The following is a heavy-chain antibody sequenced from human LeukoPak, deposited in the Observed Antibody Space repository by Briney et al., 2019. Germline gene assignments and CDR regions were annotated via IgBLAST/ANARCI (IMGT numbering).Heavy chain of an antibody. Sequence: SQTLSLTCAISGDSVSSNSAAWNWIRQSPSRGLEWLGRTYYRSKWYNDYAVSVKSRITINPDTSKNQFPLQLNSVTPEDTAVYYCARDQAGYSSGWYVDYYYYGMDVWGQGTTVTVSS. J-gene: IGHJ6*02. V-gene: IGHV6-1*01. CDR1: GDSVSSNSAA. CDR3: ARDQAGYSSGWYVDYYYYGMDV. D-gene: IGHD6-19*01. CDR2: TYYRSKWYN.